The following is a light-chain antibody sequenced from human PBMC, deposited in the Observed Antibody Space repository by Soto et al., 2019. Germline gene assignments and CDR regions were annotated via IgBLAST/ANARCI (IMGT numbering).Light chain of an antibody. CDR1: QSISSY. CDR2: AAS. V-gene: IGKV1-39*01. J-gene: IGKJ5*01. Sequence: DIQMTQSPSSLSASVGERDTITCRASQSISSYLNWYQQKPGKAPKLLIYAASSLQSGVPSRFSGSGSGTDFTLTISSLQPEDFATYYCQQSYSTPSTFGQGTRLEIK. CDR3: QQSYSTPST.